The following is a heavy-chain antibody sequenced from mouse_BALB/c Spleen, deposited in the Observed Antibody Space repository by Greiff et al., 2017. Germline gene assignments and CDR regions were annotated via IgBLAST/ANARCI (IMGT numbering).Heavy chain of an antibody. CDR1: GYTFTSYV. CDR2: INPYNDGT. J-gene: IGHJ3*01. V-gene: IGHV1-14*01. Sequence: EVQLQQSGPELVKPGASVKMSCKASGYTFTSYVMHWVKQKPGQGLEWIGYINPYNDGTKYNEKFKGKATLTSDKSSSTAYMELSSLTSEDSAVYYCADSSGYEGFADWGQGTLVTVSA. CDR3: ADSSGYEGFAD. D-gene: IGHD3-2*01.